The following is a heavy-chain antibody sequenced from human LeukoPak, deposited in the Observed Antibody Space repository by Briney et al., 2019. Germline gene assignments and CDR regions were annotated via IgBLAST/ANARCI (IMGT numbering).Heavy chain of an antibody. D-gene: IGHD6-19*01. CDR2: IWYDGSNK. Sequence: PGGSLRLSCAASRFTFSSYAMHWVRQAPGKGLEWVAVIWYDGSNKYYADSVKGRFTISRDNSKNTLYLQMNSLRAEDTAVYYCAREKTLAVAEFDYWGQGTLVTVSS. V-gene: IGHV3-33*08. CDR3: AREKTLAVAEFDY. J-gene: IGHJ4*02. CDR1: RFTFSSYA.